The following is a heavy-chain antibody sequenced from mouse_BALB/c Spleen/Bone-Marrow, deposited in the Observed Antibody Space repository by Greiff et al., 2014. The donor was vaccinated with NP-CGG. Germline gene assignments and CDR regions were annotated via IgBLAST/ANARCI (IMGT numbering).Heavy chain of an antibody. Sequence: EVKLQESGGGLVQPGGSRKLSCAASGFTFSSFGMHWVRQAPEKGLEWVAYISSGSTVIFYADTVKGRFTVSRDNHKNTMFLQMTSLRSEDTAMYYCARGGNWDDFDVWGAGTTVTVSS. J-gene: IGHJ1*01. D-gene: IGHD4-1*01. CDR3: ARGGNWDDFDV. V-gene: IGHV5-17*02. CDR1: GFTFSSFG. CDR2: ISSGSTVI.